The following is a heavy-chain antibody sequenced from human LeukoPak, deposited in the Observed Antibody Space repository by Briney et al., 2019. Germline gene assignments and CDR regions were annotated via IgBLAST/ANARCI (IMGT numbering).Heavy chain of an antibody. Sequence: VESLKISRKGPGYSFTSFWLGWVRPMPGKGLEWIWIIYSGDSDTRYSPSFPGQVTISADKSISTAYLQWSSLKASDTAMYYCATTTHSSGYDSVYYYYYMDVWGKGTTVTVSS. CDR2: IYSGDSDT. J-gene: IGHJ6*03. CDR1: GYSFTSFW. CDR3: ATTTHSSGYDSVYYYYYMDV. V-gene: IGHV5-51*01. D-gene: IGHD5-12*01.